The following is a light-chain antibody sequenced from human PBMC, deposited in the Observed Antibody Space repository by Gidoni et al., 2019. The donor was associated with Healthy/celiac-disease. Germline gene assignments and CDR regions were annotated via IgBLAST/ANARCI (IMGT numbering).Light chain of an antibody. J-gene: IGKJ4*01. V-gene: IGKV3-11*01. CDR2: DAS. CDR3: QQRSNWPPA. Sequence: EILLPQSPATLSLSPGERATLSCRASQSVSSYLAWYQQKPGQAPRLLIYDASNRATGIPARFSGSGSGTDFTLTISSLEPEDFAVYYCQQRSNWPPAFGGXTKVEIK. CDR1: QSVSSY.